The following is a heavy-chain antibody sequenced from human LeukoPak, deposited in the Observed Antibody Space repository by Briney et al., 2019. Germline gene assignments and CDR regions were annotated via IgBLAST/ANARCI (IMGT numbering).Heavy chain of an antibody. D-gene: IGHD6-19*01. CDR3: ARARNTGWLGFDY. Sequence: ASVKVSCKASRYNFKGYNMNWVRQAPGEGLEWTGWINPDTGGTNYAQKFQGRVTMTRDTSINTAYMEFIRLRSDDTAIYYCARARNTGWLGFDYWGQGSLVTVSS. V-gene: IGHV1-2*02. J-gene: IGHJ4*02. CDR1: RYNFKGYN. CDR2: INPDTGGT.